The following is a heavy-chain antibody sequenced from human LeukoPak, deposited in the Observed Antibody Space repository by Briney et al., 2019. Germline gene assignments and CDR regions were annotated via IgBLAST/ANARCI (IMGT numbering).Heavy chain of an antibody. D-gene: IGHD3-10*01. CDR1: GFTFSSYW. CDR3: ARELYCYGSGNFVPGLPDY. V-gene: IGHV3-48*04. Sequence: GGSLRLSCAASGFTFSSYWMHWVRQAPGKGLEWVSYICGRGTTKYYADSVKGRFTISRDSAENSLYLQMNDLRAEDTAVYYCARELYCYGSGNFVPGLPDYWGQGTLVTVSS. CDR2: ICGRGTTK. J-gene: IGHJ4*02.